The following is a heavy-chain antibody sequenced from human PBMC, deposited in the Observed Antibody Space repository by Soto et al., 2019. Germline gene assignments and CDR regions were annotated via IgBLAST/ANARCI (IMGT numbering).Heavy chain of an antibody. CDR3: AREAEGIAAAGTLDP. V-gene: IGHV3-53*01. J-gene: IGHJ5*02. CDR1: WFTVSSNY. CDR2: IYSGGST. Sequence: GGSLRLSCAASWFTVSSNYMSWVRQAPGKGLEWVSVIYSGGSTYYADSVKGRFTISRDNSKNTLYLQMNSLRAEDTAVYYCAREAEGIAAAGTLDPWGQGTLVTVSS. D-gene: IGHD6-13*01.